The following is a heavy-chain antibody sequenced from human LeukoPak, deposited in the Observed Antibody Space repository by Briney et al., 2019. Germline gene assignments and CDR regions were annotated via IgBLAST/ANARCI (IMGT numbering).Heavy chain of an antibody. CDR3: ARAFNTAMVPGFDY. CDR1: GYTFTSYG. Sequence: PGASVKVSCKASGYTFTSYGISWVRQAPGQGLDWMGGIIPIFGTANYAQKFQGRVTITTDESTSTAYMELSSLRSEDTAVYYCARAFNTAMVPGFDYWGQGTLVTVSS. J-gene: IGHJ4*02. CDR2: IIPIFGTA. D-gene: IGHD5-18*01. V-gene: IGHV1-69*05.